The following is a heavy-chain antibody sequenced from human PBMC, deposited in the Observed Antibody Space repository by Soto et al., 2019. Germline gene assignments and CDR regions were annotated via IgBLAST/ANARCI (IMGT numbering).Heavy chain of an antibody. J-gene: IGHJ4*02. V-gene: IGHV3-30*18. CDR1: GFTFSSYG. CDR3: AKTSRGGGYSGYPLDY. CDR2: ISYDGSNK. Sequence: GGSLRLSCAASGFTFSSYGMHWVRQAPGKGLEWVAVISYDGSNKYYADSVKGRFTISRDNSKNTLYLQMNSLRAEDTAVYYCAKTSRGGGYSGYPLDYWGQGTLVTVSS. D-gene: IGHD5-12*01.